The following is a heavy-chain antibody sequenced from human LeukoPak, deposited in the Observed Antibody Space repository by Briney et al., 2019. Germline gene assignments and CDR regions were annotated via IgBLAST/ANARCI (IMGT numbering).Heavy chain of an antibody. D-gene: IGHD3-22*01. CDR2: IYHSGST. V-gene: IGHV4-30-2*01. J-gene: IGHJ4*02. CDR3: ARSSGPFDY. CDR1: GGSISSGGYS. Sequence: SQTLSLTCAVSGGSISSGGYSWSWIRQPPGKGLEWIGYIYHSGSTYYNPSLKSRVTISVDRSKNQFSLKLSSVTAADTAVYYCARSSGPFDYWGQGILVTVSS.